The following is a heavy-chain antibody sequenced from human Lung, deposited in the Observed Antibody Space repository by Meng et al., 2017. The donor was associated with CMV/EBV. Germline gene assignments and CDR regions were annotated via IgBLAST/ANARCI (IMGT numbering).Heavy chain of an antibody. CDR3: ARGRGNQPLFDF. Sequence: QVQLVQSGAEVKKPGSSVKVACKTSGGSFSTYTFSWVRQAPGQGLEWMGGLILVLNKAKSAPRFQDRVTFTADETTTTAYMELSSLTFEDTAVYFCARGRGNQPLFDFWGQGTLVTVSS. CDR1: GGSFSTYT. J-gene: IGHJ4*02. CDR2: LILVLNKA. V-gene: IGHV1-69*10. D-gene: IGHD2/OR15-2a*01.